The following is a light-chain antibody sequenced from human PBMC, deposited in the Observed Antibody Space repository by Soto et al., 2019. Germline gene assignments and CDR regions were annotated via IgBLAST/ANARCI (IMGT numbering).Light chain of an antibody. CDR1: QSISTW. CDR3: QQYNSYPLT. J-gene: IGKJ4*01. Sequence: DIQMTQSPSTLSASVGDRVTITCRASQSISTWLAWYQQKPGKAPKLLIYKASSLESGVPSRFSGSGSRTELTRTSSSLQPNDFATYYCQQYNSYPLTFGGGTKVGIK. CDR2: KAS. V-gene: IGKV1-5*03.